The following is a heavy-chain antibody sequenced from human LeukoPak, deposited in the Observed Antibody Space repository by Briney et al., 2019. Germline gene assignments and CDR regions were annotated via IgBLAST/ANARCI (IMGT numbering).Heavy chain of an antibody. CDR1: GFTFTTSW. CDR3: ARDQGPSGIGWFDP. J-gene: IGHJ5*02. Sequence: PGESLTLSCEASGFTFTTSWMHWIRQAPGKGLVWVSRIKTDGSITTYGDSVKGRFTISRDNARSTLYLQMDSLRAEDTAVYYCARDQGPSGIGWFDPWGQGTLVTVSA. CDR2: IKTDGSIT. D-gene: IGHD1-26*01. V-gene: IGHV3-74*03.